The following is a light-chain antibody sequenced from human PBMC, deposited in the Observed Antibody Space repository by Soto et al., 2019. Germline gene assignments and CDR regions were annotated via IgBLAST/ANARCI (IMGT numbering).Light chain of an antibody. CDR3: QQYGNSLT. J-gene: IGKJ4*01. CDR1: QSVSNNY. Sequence: EIVLTQSPGTLSLSPGERATLSCRASQSVSNNYLAWYQQKPGQAPRLLIYGASNRATGIPDRFSGSGSGTDFTLTITRLEPEDFALYYCQQYGNSLTFGGGTKVDIK. CDR2: GAS. V-gene: IGKV3-20*01.